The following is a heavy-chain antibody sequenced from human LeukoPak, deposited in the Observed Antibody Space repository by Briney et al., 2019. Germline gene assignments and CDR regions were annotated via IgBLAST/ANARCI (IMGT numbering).Heavy chain of an antibody. CDR1: GYTFPDYY. J-gene: IGHJ5*02. CDR3: ARQNTAGFDP. D-gene: IGHD5-18*01. Sequence: GASVKVSCKASGYTFPDYYIHWVRQAPGQGLKWMGWINPNSGGTNYAQKFQGRVTMTRDTSISTAYMELSRLRSDDTAVYYCARQNTAGFDPWGQGTLVTVPS. CDR2: INPNSGGT. V-gene: IGHV1-2*02.